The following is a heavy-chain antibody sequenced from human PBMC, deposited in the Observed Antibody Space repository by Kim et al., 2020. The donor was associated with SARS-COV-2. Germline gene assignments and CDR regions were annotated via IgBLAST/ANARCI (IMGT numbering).Heavy chain of an antibody. D-gene: IGHD4-17*01. CDR2: ISGSGGST. V-gene: IGHV3-23*01. CDR3: ATSSVVTVTTDVVI. J-gene: IGHJ3*02. CDR1: GFTFSSYA. Sequence: GGSLRLSCAASGFTFSSYAMSWVRQAPGKGLEWVSAISGSGGSTYYADSVKGRFTISRDNSKNTLYLQMNSLRAEDTAVYYCATSSVVTVTTDVVIWGQGTMVTVSS.